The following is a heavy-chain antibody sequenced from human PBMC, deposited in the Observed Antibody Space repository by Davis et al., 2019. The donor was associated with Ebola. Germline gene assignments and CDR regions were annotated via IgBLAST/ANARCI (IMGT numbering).Heavy chain of an antibody. V-gene: IGHV3-33*01. CDR1: GFTFSSYG. CDR3: ARNGVGATLFDY. Sequence: GESLKISCAASGFTFSSYGMHWVRQAPGKRLEWVAVIWYDGSNKYYADSVKGRFTISRDNSKNTLYLQMNSLRAEDTAVYYCARNGVGATLFDYWGQGTLVTVSS. J-gene: IGHJ4*02. D-gene: IGHD1-26*01. CDR2: IWYDGSNK.